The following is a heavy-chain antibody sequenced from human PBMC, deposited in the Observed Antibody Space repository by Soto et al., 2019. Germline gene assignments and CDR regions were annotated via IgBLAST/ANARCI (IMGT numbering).Heavy chain of an antibody. J-gene: IGHJ4*02. CDR1: GGSVNNKTYY. V-gene: IGHV4-61*01. CDR3: ARSTAVPNTLRSRYFFDF. CDR2: VYYSGTT. Sequence: SETLSLTCSVSGGSVNNKTYYWSWIRQPPGKRLEWIGYVYYSGTTNYNPSLKSRVTISIDMSKNQFSLWLSSVTAADTALYYCARSTAVPNTLRSRYFFDFWGQGTLVTVSS. D-gene: IGHD3-9*01.